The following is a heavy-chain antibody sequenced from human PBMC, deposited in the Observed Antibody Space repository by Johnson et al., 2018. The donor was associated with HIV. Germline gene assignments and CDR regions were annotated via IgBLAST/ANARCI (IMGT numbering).Heavy chain of an antibody. CDR3: AKDTRYYDSSGYPTEAFDI. CDR1: GITFDEYA. CDR2: ISWNNGTI. V-gene: IGHV3-9*01. J-gene: IGHJ3*02. D-gene: IGHD3-22*01. Sequence: VQLVESGGGLVQPGRSLRLSCAASGITFDEYALHWVRPAPGKGLEWVSGISWNNGTIGYADSVMGRFTISRDNSKNSLYLQMNSLRTEDTAFYYCAKDTRYYDSSGYPTEAFDIWGQGTMVTVSS.